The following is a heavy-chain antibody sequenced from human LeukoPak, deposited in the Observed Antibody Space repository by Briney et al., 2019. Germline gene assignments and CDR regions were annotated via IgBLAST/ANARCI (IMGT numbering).Heavy chain of an antibody. CDR2: IYYSGGT. V-gene: IGHV4-59*01. J-gene: IGHJ4*02. CDR1: GGSISSYY. Sequence: PSETLSLTCTVSGGSISSYYWSWIRQPPGKGLEWIGYIYYSGGTNYNPSLTSRVTISVDTSKNQFTLKLSSVTAADTAVYYCARGRYGWLPFDFWGQGTLVTVSS. CDR3: ARGRYGWLPFDF. D-gene: IGHD3-16*01.